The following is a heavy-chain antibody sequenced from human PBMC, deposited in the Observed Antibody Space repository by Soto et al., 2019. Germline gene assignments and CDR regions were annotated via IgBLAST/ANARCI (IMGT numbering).Heavy chain of an antibody. CDR3: ARKPYYDFWSGYYGMDV. D-gene: IGHD3-3*01. Sequence: QVQLVQSGAEVKKPGSSVKVSCKASGGTFSSYAISWVRQAPGQGLEWMGGIIPIFGTANYAQKFQGRVTITADEATSTAYMELSSLRSEDTAVYYGARKPYYDFWSGYYGMDVWGQGTTVTVSS. CDR2: IIPIFGTA. J-gene: IGHJ6*02. V-gene: IGHV1-69*01. CDR1: GGTFSSYA.